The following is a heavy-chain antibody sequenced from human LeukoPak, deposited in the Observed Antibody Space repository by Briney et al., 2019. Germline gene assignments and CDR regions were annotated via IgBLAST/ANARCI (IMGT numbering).Heavy chain of an antibody. V-gene: IGHV3-23*01. D-gene: IGHD3-3*01. CDR1: GFTFSSYG. CDR3: AKDGRSGAPFDR. CDR2: ITGGGGST. Sequence: GGSLRLSCAASGFTFSSYGMSWVRQAPGKGLEWVSLITGGGGSTDYADSVKGRFTISRDNSKNTLYLQMNSLRVEDTATYYCAKDGRSGAPFDRWGQGTVLTVSS. J-gene: IGHJ4*02.